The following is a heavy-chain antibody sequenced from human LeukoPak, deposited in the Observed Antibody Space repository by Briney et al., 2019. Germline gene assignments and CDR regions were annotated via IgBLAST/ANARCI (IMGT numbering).Heavy chain of an antibody. CDR1: GYTFTSYY. Sequence: ASVKVSCKAAGYTFTSYYMHWVRQAPGQGLEWMGTINPSGGSTSYAQKFQGRVTMTRDTSTSTVYMELSSLRSEDTAVYYCARDPSGLGDAFDIWGQGTMVTVSS. CDR2: INPSGGST. CDR3: ARDPSGLGDAFDI. J-gene: IGHJ3*02. D-gene: IGHD3/OR15-3a*01. V-gene: IGHV1-46*01.